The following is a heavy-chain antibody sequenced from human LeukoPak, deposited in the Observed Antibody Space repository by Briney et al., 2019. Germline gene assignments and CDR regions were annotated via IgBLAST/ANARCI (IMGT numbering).Heavy chain of an antibody. V-gene: IGHV3-74*01. CDR1: GFTFTTYW. J-gene: IGHJ4*02. CDR3: AGGTGFIIKD. Sequence: GGSLRLSCAASGFTFTTYWMHWVRQAPGKGLVWVSHINSDGSITSYADSVKGRFTISRDNAKNSLYLQMNNLRVEDTAMYYCAGGTGFIIKDWGQGTLVTVSS. CDR2: INSDGSIT. D-gene: IGHD3-9*01.